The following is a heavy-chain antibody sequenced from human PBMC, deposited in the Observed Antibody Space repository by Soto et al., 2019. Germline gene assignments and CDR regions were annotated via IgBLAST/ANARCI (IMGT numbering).Heavy chain of an antibody. CDR1: GFTVSSYY. CDR2: FDNGGNT. J-gene: IGHJ6*04. Sequence: VQLVESGGGVVQPGGSLRLSCAVSGFTVSSYYMSWVRQPPGKGPEWVALFDNGGNTYYAESVKGRFTISRDSSKNRLDHQVNSLRAEDTDVYYCVRVDVYCGGGRWYGVPVDVWGKGTTVTVSS. CDR3: VRVDVYCGGGRWYGVPVDV. D-gene: IGHD2-15*01. V-gene: IGHV3-66*01.